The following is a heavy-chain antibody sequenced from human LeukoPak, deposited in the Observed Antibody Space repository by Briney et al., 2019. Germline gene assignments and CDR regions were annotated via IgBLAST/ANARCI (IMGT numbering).Heavy chain of an antibody. Sequence: GGSLRLSCTASGFTFGDYAMSWFRQAPGKGLEWVGFIRSKAYGGTTEYAASVEGRFTISRDDSKSIAYLQMNSLKTVDTAVYYCTSPRSLQFLTPFDYWGQGTLVTVSS. D-gene: IGHD5-24*01. CDR2: IRSKAYGGTT. CDR3: TSPRSLQFLTPFDY. J-gene: IGHJ4*02. V-gene: IGHV3-49*03. CDR1: GFTFGDYA.